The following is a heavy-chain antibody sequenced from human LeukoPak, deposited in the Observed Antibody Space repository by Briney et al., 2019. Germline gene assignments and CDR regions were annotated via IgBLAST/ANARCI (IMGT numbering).Heavy chain of an antibody. CDR2: INPNSGGT. D-gene: IGHD5-18*01. CDR3: ARENHDGDDTAMGIMSLYGMDV. J-gene: IGHJ6*02. Sequence: ASVKVSCKASGYTFTGYYMHWVRQAPGQGLEWMGWINPNSGGTNYAQKFQGRVTMTRDTSISTAYMELGSLRSEDTAVYYCARENHDGDDTAMGIMSLYGMDVWGQGTTVTVSS. V-gene: IGHV1-2*02. CDR1: GYTFTGYY.